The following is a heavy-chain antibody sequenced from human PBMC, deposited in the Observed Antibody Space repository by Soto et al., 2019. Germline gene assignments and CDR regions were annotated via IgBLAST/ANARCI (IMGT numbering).Heavy chain of an antibody. J-gene: IGHJ4*02. CDR1: GGSISSNNW. D-gene: IGHD1-26*01. CDR2: ISHSGST. V-gene: IGHV4-4*02. Sequence: QVQLQESGPGLVNPSETLSLTCAVSGGSISSNNWWSWFRQPPGKGLEWIGEISHSGSTNYIPSLRSRVTMSLDKSENQFFLKRISVTAADSAMYYCARQSGSYYAHWGQGTLVTVSS. CDR3: ARQSGSYYAH.